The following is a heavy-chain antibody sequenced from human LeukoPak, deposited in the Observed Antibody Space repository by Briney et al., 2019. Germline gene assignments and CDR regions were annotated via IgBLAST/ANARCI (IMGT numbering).Heavy chain of an antibody. Sequence: ASVKVSCKASGGTFSSYAISWVRQAPGQGLEWMGRIIPILGIANYAQKFQGRVTITADKSTSTAYMEPSSLRSEDTAVYYCARPGSSWYYFDYWGQGTLVTVSS. CDR2: IIPILGIA. J-gene: IGHJ4*02. CDR3: ARPGSSWYYFDY. D-gene: IGHD6-13*01. CDR1: GGTFSSYA. V-gene: IGHV1-69*04.